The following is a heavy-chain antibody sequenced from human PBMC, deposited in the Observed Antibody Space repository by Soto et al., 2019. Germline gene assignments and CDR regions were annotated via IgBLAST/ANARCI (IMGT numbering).Heavy chain of an antibody. D-gene: IGHD3-22*01. CDR2: ISSSSGSI. V-gene: IGHV3-48*04. CDR3: ARDPGIDYYDSSGDYYYYGMDV. Sequence: PGGSLRLSCAAAGFTVDSYSINWVRQAPGKGLEWVSYISSSSGSIFYADSVRGRFTISRDNAKNSLYLQMNSLRAEDTAVFYCARDPGIDYYDSSGDYYYYGMDVWGQGTTVTVSS. CDR1: GFTVDSYS. J-gene: IGHJ6*02.